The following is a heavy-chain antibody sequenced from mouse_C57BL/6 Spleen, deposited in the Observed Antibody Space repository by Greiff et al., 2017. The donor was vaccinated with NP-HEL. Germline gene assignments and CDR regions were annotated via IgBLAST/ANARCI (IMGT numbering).Heavy chain of an antibody. Sequence: VNLVESGAELARPGASVKLSCKASGYTFTSYGISWVKQRTGQGLEWIGEIYPRSGNTYYNEKFKGKATLTADKSSSTAYMELRSLTSEDSAVYFCARSPTVVATGAMDYWGQGTSVTVSS. V-gene: IGHV1-81*01. J-gene: IGHJ4*01. D-gene: IGHD1-1*01. CDR2: IYPRSGNT. CDR3: ARSPTVVATGAMDY. CDR1: GYTFTSYG.